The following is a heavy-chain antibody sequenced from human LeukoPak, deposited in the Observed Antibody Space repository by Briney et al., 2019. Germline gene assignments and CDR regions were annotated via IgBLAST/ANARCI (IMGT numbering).Heavy chain of an antibody. CDR2: INHSGST. CDR3: ARAYSSSWFYFDY. CDR1: GGSFSGYY. Sequence: SETLSLTCAVYGGSFSGYYWSWIRQPPGKGLEWIGEINHSGSTNYNPSLKSRVTISVDTSKNQFSLKLSSVTAADTAVYYCARAYSSSWFYFDYWGQGTLVTVSS. J-gene: IGHJ4*02. D-gene: IGHD6-13*01. V-gene: IGHV4-34*09.